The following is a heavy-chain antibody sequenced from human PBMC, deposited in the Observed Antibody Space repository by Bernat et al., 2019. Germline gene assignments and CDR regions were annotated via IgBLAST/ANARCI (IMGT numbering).Heavy chain of an antibody. CDR2: ISYDGSNK. CDR1: GFTFSSYG. V-gene: IGHV3-30*03. J-gene: IGHJ6*02. CDR3: AVLWFGELTHKYYYYGMDV. D-gene: IGHD3-10*01. Sequence: QVQLVESGGGVVQPGRSLRLSCAASGFTFSSYGMHWVRQAPGKGLEWVAVISYDGSNKYYAAAVKGRFTISRDNSKTTLYLQMNSLRAEDTAVYYCAVLWFGELTHKYYYYGMDVWGQGTTVTVSS.